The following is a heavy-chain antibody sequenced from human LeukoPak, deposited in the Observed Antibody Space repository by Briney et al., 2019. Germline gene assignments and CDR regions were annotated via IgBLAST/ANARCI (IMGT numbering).Heavy chain of an antibody. J-gene: IGHJ5*02. CDR3: ARDPHGYWWFDP. V-gene: IGHV3-74*01. Sequence: GGSLRLSCAASGFTFSNYWMHWVRQAPGKGLVWVSRINSDGTTTTYADSVEGRFTISRDNAKNTLYLQMNSLRVEDTAVYYCARDPHGYWWFDPWGQGTLVTVSS. CDR2: INSDGTTT. D-gene: IGHD5-18*01. CDR1: GFTFSNYW.